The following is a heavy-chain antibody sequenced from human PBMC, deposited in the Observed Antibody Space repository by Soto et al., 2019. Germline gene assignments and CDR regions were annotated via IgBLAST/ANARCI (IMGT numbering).Heavy chain of an antibody. V-gene: IGHV3-30*18. CDR3: AKVAEYDSSGWIWGIDY. Sequence: QVQLVESGGGVVQPGRSLRLSCAASGFTFSSYGMHWVRQAPGKGLEWVAVISYDGSNKYYADSVKGRFTIYRDNSKNTLYLQMNRLRAEDTAVYYCAKVAEYDSSGWIWGIDYWGQGTLVTVSS. J-gene: IGHJ4*02. CDR1: GFTFSSYG. D-gene: IGHD3-22*01. CDR2: ISYDGSNK.